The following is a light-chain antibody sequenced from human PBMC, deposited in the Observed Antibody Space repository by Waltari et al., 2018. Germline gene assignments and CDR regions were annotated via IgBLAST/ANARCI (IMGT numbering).Light chain of an antibody. V-gene: IGKV1-39*01. J-gene: IGKJ1*01. CDR2: AAS. CDR1: QSINGY. CDR3: QQSFTTPWT. Sequence: DIQMTQSPSSLSASVGDRVTITCRARQSINGYLNWYQEKPGKAPNLLIYAASSLQSGVPSRFSGSGSGTDFTLTISSLQPEDFATYYCQQSFTTPWTFGQGTKVEIK.